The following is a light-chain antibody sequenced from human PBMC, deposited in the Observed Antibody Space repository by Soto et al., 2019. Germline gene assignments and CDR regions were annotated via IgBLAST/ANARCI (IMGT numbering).Light chain of an antibody. V-gene: IGKV3-11*01. J-gene: IGKJ1*01. CDR2: GAS. CDR1: ENVRTF. CDR3: QQCNSWPQWT. Sequence: EVVLTQSPATLTLSPGERATLSCRASENVRTFVDWYQQKPGQAPRLLIYGASNRATGIPARFSGSGSGTDFTLTISSLEPEDFAVYYCQQCNSWPQWTFGQGTKVDIK.